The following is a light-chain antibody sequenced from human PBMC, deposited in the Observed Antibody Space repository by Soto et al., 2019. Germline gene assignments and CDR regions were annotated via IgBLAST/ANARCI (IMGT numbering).Light chain of an antibody. Sequence: QSVLTQPASLSGYPGQSITISCTGASSDVGAYNYVAWYQQLPGTAPKLLIYGNSNRPSGVPDRFSGSKSGTSASLAITGLQAEDEADYYCQSYDSSLSVHYVFGTGTKVTVL. V-gene: IGLV1-40*01. CDR2: GNS. CDR1: SSDVGAYNY. J-gene: IGLJ1*01. CDR3: QSYDSSLSVHYV.